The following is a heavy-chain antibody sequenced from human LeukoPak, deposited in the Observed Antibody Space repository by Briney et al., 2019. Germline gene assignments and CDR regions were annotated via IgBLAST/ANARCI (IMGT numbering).Heavy chain of an antibody. CDR1: GFTFSSYW. CDR3: ARESSGWYVYNWFDP. J-gene: IGHJ5*02. V-gene: IGHV3-74*01. Sequence: GGSLRLSCAASGFTFSSYWMHWVRQAPGKGLVWVSRINSDGSSTSYADSVKGRFTISRDNAKNTLYLQMNSLRAEDTAVYYCARESSGWYVYNWFDPWAREPWSPSPQ. D-gene: IGHD6-19*01. CDR2: INSDGSST.